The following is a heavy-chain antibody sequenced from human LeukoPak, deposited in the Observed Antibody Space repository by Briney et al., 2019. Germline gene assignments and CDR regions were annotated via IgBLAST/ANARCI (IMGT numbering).Heavy chain of an antibody. Sequence: SQTLSLTCTVSGCSISSCDYYWGRIRQPPGKGLEWIGYIYYSGSTYYNPSLKSRVTISVDTSKNQFSLKLSSVTAADTALYYCARGPGYFYDSSGYPDYWGQGTMVTVPS. V-gene: IGHV4-30-4*01. D-gene: IGHD3-22*01. CDR3: ARGPGYFYDSSGYPDY. CDR2: IYYSGST. J-gene: IGHJ4*02. CDR1: GCSISSCDYY.